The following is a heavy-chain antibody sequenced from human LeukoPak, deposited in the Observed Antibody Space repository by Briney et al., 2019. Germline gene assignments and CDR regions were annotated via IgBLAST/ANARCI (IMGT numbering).Heavy chain of an antibody. CDR2: IKQDGSEK. J-gene: IGHJ3*02. CDR3: ARESGWPHDAFDI. D-gene: IGHD6-19*01. Sequence: PGGSLRLSCAASRFTFSHYWMTWARQAPGKGLEWVANIKQDGSEKYYVDSVKGRFTISRDNAKNSLYLQMNSLRAEDTAVYYCARESGWPHDAFDIWGQGTMVTVSS. V-gene: IGHV3-7*01. CDR1: RFTFSHYW.